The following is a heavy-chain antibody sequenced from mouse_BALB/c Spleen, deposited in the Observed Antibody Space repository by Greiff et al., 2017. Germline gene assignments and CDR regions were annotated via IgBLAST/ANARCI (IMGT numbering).Heavy chain of an antibody. D-gene: IGHD1-1*01. CDR2: ISYSGST. Sequence: VQLKESGPGLVKPSQSLSLTCTVTGYSITSDYAWNWIRQFPGNKLEWMGYISYSGSTSYNPSLKSRISITRDTSKNQFFLQLNSVTTEDTATYYCARTTEAMDYWGQGTSVTVSS. V-gene: IGHV3-2*02. CDR3: ARTTEAMDY. J-gene: IGHJ4*01. CDR1: GYSITSDYA.